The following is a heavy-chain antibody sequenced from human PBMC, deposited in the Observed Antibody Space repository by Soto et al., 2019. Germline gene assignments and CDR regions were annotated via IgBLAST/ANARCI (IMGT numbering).Heavy chain of an antibody. CDR2: NSPYSGNT. CDR1: GYIFVNYG. D-gene: IGHD3-16*01. Sequence: QVQLVQSGDEVRKPGSSVKVSCKASGYIFVNYGIAWVRQAPGQGLEWMGWNSPYSGNTHYASKVQGRLTMTTDTSTSTAYMDLGSLPSDDTAVYYWAMVDNYVTPTPQDVWGQGTTVTVSS. CDR3: AMVDNYVTPTPQDV. V-gene: IGHV1-18*01. J-gene: IGHJ6*02.